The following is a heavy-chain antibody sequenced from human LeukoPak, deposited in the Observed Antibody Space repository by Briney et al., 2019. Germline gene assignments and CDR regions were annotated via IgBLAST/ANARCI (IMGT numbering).Heavy chain of an antibody. CDR3: ARVWGQGSSGYYPF. CDR1: GGTFSSYA. V-gene: IGHV1-69*13. Sequence: GASVKVSCKASGGTFSSYAISWVRQAPGQGLDWMGGIIPLFGTAHYAQKLQGRVTITADESTSTAYIELRSLRSEDTAVYYCARVWGQGSSGYYPFWGQGTLVIVSS. D-gene: IGHD3-22*01. CDR2: IIPLFGTA. J-gene: IGHJ4*02.